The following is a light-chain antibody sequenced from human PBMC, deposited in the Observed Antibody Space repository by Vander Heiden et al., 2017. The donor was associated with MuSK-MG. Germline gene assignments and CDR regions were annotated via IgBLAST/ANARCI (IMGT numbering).Light chain of an antibody. CDR2: RSD. CDR3: AAGHDTGEGWV. Sequence: QSVLTQPPSASGTPGQRVTISCSGRSHLGDGNVCWYQQLPGTAPKLLIYRSDQRPSGVPDRFSGSKSGTSAALAISGLRAEDEAVYYCAAGHDTGEGWVFGGGTKLTVL. V-gene: IGLV1-47*01. J-gene: IGLJ3*02. CDR1: SHLGDGN.